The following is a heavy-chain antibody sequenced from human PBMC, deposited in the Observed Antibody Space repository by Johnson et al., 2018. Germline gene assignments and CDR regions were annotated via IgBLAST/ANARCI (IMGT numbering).Heavy chain of an antibody. J-gene: IGHJ6*03. CDR3: VKAGAYYYDDMDV. D-gene: IGHD1-14*01. CDR2: THWTSGRL. Sequence: VQLVESGGGLVQPGRSLRLSCAASGFTFDDYAMHWVRQAPGTGLEWVSSTHWTSGRLDYADSVKGRFAISRDNAKNSLYLQMNSLRAEDTALYYCVKAGAYYYDDMDVWGKGTTVTVSS. V-gene: IGHV3-9*01. CDR1: GFTFDDYA.